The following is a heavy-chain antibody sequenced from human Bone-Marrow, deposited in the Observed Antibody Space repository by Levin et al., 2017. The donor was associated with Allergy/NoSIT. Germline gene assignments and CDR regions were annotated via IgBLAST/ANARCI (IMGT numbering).Heavy chain of an antibody. Sequence: SETLSLTCTVSGGSISNYYWSWIRQPPGKELEWIVYMYNSGNTKYNPSLESRATISVDTSKNQFSLKLSSVTAADTAVYCCAGRANNAVVAYLDYWGQGKLVTVSS. CDR3: AGRANNAVVAYLDY. J-gene: IGHJ4*02. V-gene: IGHV4-59*01. CDR1: GGSISNYY. CDR2: MYNSGNT. D-gene: IGHD3-22*01.